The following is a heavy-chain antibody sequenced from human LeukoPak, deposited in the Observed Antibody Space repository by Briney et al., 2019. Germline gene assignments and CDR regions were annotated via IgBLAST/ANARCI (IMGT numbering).Heavy chain of an antibody. CDR2: VQHIGGET. Sequence: GGSLRLSCAASGFTFSNYAMSWVRQAPGKGLEWVANVQHIGGETYYVDSVKGRFTISRDNAKNSVYLQMNSLGADDTAVYYCATYSILNAREFRYWGQGTLVTVTS. CDR3: ATYSILNAREFRY. V-gene: IGHV3-7*01. D-gene: IGHD4-11*01. CDR1: GFTFSNYA. J-gene: IGHJ1*01.